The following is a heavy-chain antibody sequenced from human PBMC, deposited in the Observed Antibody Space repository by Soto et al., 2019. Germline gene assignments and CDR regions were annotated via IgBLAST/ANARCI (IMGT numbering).Heavy chain of an antibody. CDR3: SRVTYFLPLSINYYDSSGSYSRWFDH. Sequence: GGSLRLSCAASGFTFSSYWMSWVRQAPGKGLEWVANIKQEGSEKYYVGSVKGRFTFSRDNAKNSLYLQMNRLRAADTAVYYWSRVTYFLPLSINYYDSSGSYSRWFDHWGQGTLVTVSS. CDR1: GFTFSSYW. D-gene: IGHD3-22*01. CDR2: IKQEGSEK. V-gene: IGHV3-7*05. J-gene: IGHJ5*02.